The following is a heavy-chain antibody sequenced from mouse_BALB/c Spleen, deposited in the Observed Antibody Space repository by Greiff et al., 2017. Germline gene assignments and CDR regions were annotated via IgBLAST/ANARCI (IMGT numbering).Heavy chain of an antibody. V-gene: IGHV1-9*01. CDR1: GYTFSSYW. D-gene: IGHD3-2*01. CDR3: ARGGATARAAWFAY. Sequence: VQLQQSGAELMKPGASVKISCKATGYTFSSYWIEWVKQRPGHGLEWIGEILPGSGSTNYNEKFKGKATFTADTSSNTAYMQLSSLTSEDSAVYYCARGGATARAAWFAYWGQGTLVTVSA. CDR2: ILPGSGST. J-gene: IGHJ3*01.